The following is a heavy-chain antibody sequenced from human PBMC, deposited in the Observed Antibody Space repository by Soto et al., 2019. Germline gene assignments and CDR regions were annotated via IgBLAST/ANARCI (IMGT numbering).Heavy chain of an antibody. CDR3: ARRGGSWVSHYYYGMDV. D-gene: IGHD6-13*01. CDR1: GYSFTSYW. J-gene: IGHJ6*02. CDR2: IYPGDSDT. Sequence: GESLKISCKGSGYSFTSYWIGWVRQMPGKGLEWMGIIYPGDSDTRYSPSFQGQVTISADKSISTAYLQWSSLKASDTAMYYCARRGGSWVSHYYYGMDVWGQGTTVTVSS. V-gene: IGHV5-51*01.